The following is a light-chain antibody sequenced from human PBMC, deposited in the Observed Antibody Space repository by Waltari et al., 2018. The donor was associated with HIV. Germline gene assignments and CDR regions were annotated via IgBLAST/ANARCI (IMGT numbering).Light chain of an antibody. CDR2: EVS. V-gene: IGLV2-8*01. Sequence: QSALAQPPSASVSPGQSVTISCTGTSSDVGGYSYGSWYQQHPGKAPKLMIYEVSKRPSGVPDRFSGSKSGNAASLTVSGLQAEDEADYYCSSYAGSNNVIFGGGTKLTVL. CDR1: SSDVGGYSY. J-gene: IGLJ2*01. CDR3: SSYAGSNNVI.